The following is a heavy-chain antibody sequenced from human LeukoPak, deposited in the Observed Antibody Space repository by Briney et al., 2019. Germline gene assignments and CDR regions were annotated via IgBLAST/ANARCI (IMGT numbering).Heavy chain of an antibody. CDR3: AKAPRGSWYEVGCCGTFDF. D-gene: IGHD6-13*01. CDR2: IYTSGST. CDR1: GGSISSGSYY. Sequence: SETLSLTCTVSGGSISSGSYYWSWIRQPAGKGLEWIGRIYTSGSTNYNPSLKSRVTISVDTSKNQFSLKLSSVTAADTAIYYCAKAPRGSWYEVGCCGTFDFWGQGTLVTVSS. J-gene: IGHJ4*02. V-gene: IGHV4-61*02.